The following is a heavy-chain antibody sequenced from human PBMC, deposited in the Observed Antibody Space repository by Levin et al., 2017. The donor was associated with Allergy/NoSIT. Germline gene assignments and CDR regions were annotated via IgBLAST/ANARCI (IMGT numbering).Heavy chain of an antibody. CDR1: GFTFSTYC. CDR2: IKRDGNEA. D-gene: IGHD3-22*01. CDR3: AKDQGYHDRKNIYQREPGY. J-gene: IGHJ4*02. V-gene: IGHV3-7*01. Sequence: GESLKISCKASGFTFSTYCMTWFRQAPGKGLEWVANIKRDGNEAYYVDSVKGRFSISRDNARNSLYLQMNSLRVEDTAVYYCAKDQGYHDRKNIYQREPGYWGQGPLVTVSS.